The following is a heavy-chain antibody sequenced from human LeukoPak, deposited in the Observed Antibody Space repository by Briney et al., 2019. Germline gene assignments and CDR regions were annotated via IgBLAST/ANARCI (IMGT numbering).Heavy chain of an antibody. CDR2: IYSGGST. CDR3: ARDISSGYYDAFDI. V-gene: IGHV3-66*01. CDR1: GFTVSSNY. D-gene: IGHD3-22*01. Sequence: GGSLRLSCAACGFTVSSNYMSWVRQAPGKGLEWVSIIYSGGSTYYADSVKGRFTISRDNSKNTLYLQMNSLRAEDTAVYYCARDISSGYYDAFDIWGQGTMVTVSS. J-gene: IGHJ3*02.